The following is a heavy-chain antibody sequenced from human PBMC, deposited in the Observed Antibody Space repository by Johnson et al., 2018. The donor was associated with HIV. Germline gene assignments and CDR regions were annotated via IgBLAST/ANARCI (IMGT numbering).Heavy chain of an antibody. CDR2: ISSSGSTI. CDR1: GFTVSSNY. CDR3: ASGYYYGSGTYHGAFDI. D-gene: IGHD3-10*01. J-gene: IGHJ3*02. Sequence: QVQLVESGGGLVQPGGSLRLSCAASGFTVSSNYMSWIRQAPGKGLEWVSYISSSGSTIFYADSVKGRFTISRDNAKNSLYLQMHSLRAEDTAVYYCASGYYYGSGTYHGAFDIWGQGTMVTVSS. V-gene: IGHV3-11*04.